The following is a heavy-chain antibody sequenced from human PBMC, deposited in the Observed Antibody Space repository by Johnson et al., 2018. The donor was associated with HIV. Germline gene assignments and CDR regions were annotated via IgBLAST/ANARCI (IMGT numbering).Heavy chain of an antibody. V-gene: IGHV3-20*04. D-gene: IGHD3-22*01. CDR2: INWNGGST. CDR3: AKAPLSGYEDAFDI. J-gene: IGHJ3*02. CDR1: GFTFDDYG. Sequence: VQLVESGGGVVLPGGSLRLSCAASGFTFDDYGMSWVRQAPGKGLEWVSGINWNGGSTGYADSVKGRFTISRDNSKNTLYLQMNSLRAEDTAVYYCAKAPLSGYEDAFDIWGQGTMVTVSS.